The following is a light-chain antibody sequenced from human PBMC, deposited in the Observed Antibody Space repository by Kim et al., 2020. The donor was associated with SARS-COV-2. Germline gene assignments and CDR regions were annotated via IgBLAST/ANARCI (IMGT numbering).Light chain of an antibody. CDR3: QLYNNWPRRT. CDR2: GAS. CDR1: QGGLSS. J-gene: IGKJ1*01. Sequence: SPGDRSTSSGRAGQGGLSSVSWDQQTPGQTPRLLIYGASSRATGIPARFSGSGSGTEFTLTISSLQSEDCACYYCQLYNNWPRRTFGQGTKVDIK. V-gene: IGKV3-15*01.